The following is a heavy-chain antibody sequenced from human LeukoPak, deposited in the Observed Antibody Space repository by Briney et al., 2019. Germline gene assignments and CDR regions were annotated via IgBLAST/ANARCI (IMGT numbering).Heavy chain of an antibody. J-gene: IGHJ4*02. Sequence: ASVKVSCKASGYTFTSYAMNWVRQAPGQGLEWMGWINTNTGNPTYAQGFTGRFVFSLDTSVSTACLQISSLKAEDTAVYYCARVFGYYYDSSGESDYWGQGTLVTVSS. CDR3: ARVFGYYYDSSGESDY. V-gene: IGHV7-4-1*02. CDR1: GYTFTSYA. D-gene: IGHD3-22*01. CDR2: INTNTGNP.